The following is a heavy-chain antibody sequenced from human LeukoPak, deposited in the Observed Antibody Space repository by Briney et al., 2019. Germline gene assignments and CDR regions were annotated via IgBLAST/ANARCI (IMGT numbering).Heavy chain of an antibody. Sequence: GGSLRLSCAASGFTFSSYAMHWLRQAPGKGLEYFSGISSNEGSTYYANSVKGRFTISRDNDKNSLYLQMKSLRAEDTAVYYCAETGIAVAGFDYWGQGTLVTVSS. CDR1: GFTFSSYA. CDR3: AETGIAVAGFDY. CDR2: ISSNEGST. J-gene: IGHJ4*02. V-gene: IGHV3-64*01. D-gene: IGHD6-19*01.